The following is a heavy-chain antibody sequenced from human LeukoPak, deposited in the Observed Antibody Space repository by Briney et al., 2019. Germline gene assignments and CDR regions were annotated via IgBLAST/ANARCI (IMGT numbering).Heavy chain of an antibody. V-gene: IGHV1-69*05. J-gene: IGHJ4*02. D-gene: IGHD4-11*01. CDR2: IIPLFDTA. Sequence: SSVKVSCKASGGTFSSYAISWVRQAPGQGLEWMGRIIPLFDTANYAQKFQDRVTITTDESTSTAYMELSSLRSEDTAMYYCARDHYSNYDGFDYWGQGTLVTVSS. CDR3: ARDHYSNYDGFDY. CDR1: GGTFSSYA.